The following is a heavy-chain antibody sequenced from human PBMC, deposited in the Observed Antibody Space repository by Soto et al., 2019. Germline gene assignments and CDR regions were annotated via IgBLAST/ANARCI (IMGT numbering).Heavy chain of an antibody. J-gene: IGHJ6*02. V-gene: IGHV1-69*01. D-gene: IGHD1-26*01. CDR1: ESTFSSYA. CDR2: IIPIFGTA. CDR3: ARESFLGHYYYGMDV. Sequence: QVQLVQSGAEVKKPGSSVKVSCKASESTFSSYAISWVRQAPGQGLEWMGGIIPIFGTANYAQKFQGRVTITADESTSTAYMELSSLRSEDTAVYYCARESFLGHYYYGMDVWGQRTTVTVSS.